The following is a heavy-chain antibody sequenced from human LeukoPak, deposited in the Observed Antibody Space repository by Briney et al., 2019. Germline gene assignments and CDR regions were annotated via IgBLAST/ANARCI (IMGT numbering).Heavy chain of an antibody. CDR1: GGSIGASINSPNW. V-gene: IGHV4-4*02. Sequence: SGTLSLTCAVSGGSIGASINSPNWWSWVRQPPGKGLEWIGEIFHSGSTNYNPSLKSRVTISVDTSKNQFSLKLSSVTAADTAVYYRARHPGWSEYYFDYWGQGNLVHVS. D-gene: IGHD2-15*01. CDR2: IFHSGST. J-gene: IGHJ4*02. CDR3: ARHPGWSEYYFDY.